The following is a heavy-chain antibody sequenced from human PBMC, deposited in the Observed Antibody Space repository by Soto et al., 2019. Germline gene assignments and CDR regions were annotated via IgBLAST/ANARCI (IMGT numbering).Heavy chain of an antibody. CDR3: ATGELGRIAALDY. CDR2: SYSGGST. Sequence: PGGSLRLSCAASDFTVSSNYMGWVRQAPGKGLEWVSVSYSGGSTYYAGSVKGRFTISRHNSKNTLYLQMNSLRGEDTAVYYCATGELGRIAALDYWGQGTLVTVSS. D-gene: IGHD6-6*01. J-gene: IGHJ4*02. CDR1: DFTVSSNY. V-gene: IGHV3-53*04.